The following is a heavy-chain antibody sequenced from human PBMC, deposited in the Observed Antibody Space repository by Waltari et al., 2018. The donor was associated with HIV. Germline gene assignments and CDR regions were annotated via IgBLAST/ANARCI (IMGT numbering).Heavy chain of an antibody. CDR1: GFPFFPYE. V-gene: IGHV3-48*03. J-gene: IGHJ3*02. CDR3: ARDDLNVRRAFDI. Sequence: EQLVESGGGLVRPGGALGLSCVASGFPFFPYEFNWFRQAPGKGLEWISYINSNSGTIHYADSVKGRFTISRDNAKSSLYLQMRNLTGEDTAVYYCARDDLNVRRAFDIWGQGTMVTVSS. CDR2: INSNSGTI. D-gene: IGHD3-10*01.